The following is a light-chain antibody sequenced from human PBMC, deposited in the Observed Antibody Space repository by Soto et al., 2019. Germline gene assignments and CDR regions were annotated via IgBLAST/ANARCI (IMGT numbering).Light chain of an antibody. J-gene: IGLJ1*01. V-gene: IGLV2-14*01. CDR1: SSDVGAYNY. Sequence: QSVLTQPASVSGSPGQSITISCTGTSSDVGAYNYVSWYQQYPGKAPKLMIYEVSNRPSGVSNRFSGSKSGNTASLTISGLQAEDEADYYCCSYVGATTYVFGTGTKVTVL. CDR2: EVS. CDR3: CSYVGATTYV.